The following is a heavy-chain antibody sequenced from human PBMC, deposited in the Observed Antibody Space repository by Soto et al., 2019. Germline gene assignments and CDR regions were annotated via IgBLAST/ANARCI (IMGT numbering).Heavy chain of an antibody. CDR2: ITTSSHTI. J-gene: IGHJ6*02. V-gene: IGHV3-48*02. CDR3: ARHGIQVSHDV. Sequence: HPGGSLRVSCAASGFTFSSYIMDWVRQAPGQGLEWISYITTSSHTIYYADSVRGRFTISRENAKNSLFLQMNSLRDEDTAVYYCARHGIQVSHDVWGQGTTVTVSS. D-gene: IGHD5-18*01. CDR1: GFTFSSYI.